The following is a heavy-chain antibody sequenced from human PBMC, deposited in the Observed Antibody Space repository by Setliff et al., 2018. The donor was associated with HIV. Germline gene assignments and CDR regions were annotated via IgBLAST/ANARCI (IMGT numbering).Heavy chain of an antibody. Sequence: PSETLSLTCTVSGGSISTYYWNWIRQPPGKGLEWIGYIYSSGSTNYNPSLKSRVTISVDTSKNQLSLKLSSVTAADTAVYYCARDLLGATHYFQHWGQGTLVTVSS. V-gene: IGHV4-4*08. CDR3: ARDLLGATHYFQH. D-gene: IGHD1-26*01. J-gene: IGHJ1*01. CDR1: GGSISTYY. CDR2: IYSSGST.